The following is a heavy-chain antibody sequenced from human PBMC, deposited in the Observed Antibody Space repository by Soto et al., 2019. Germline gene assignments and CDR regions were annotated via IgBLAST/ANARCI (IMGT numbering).Heavy chain of an antibody. V-gene: IGHV1-2*02. Sequence: EASVKVSCKASGYTSTGYYMHWVRLAPGQGLEWMGWINPNSGGTNYAQKFQGQVTISADKSISTAYLQWSSLKASDTAMYYCARHLQLRGYSADYYMAVRGKGTTVTVSS. CDR2: INPNSGGT. CDR3: ARHLQLRGYSADYYMAV. D-gene: IGHD5-12*01. J-gene: IGHJ6*03. CDR1: GYTSTGYY.